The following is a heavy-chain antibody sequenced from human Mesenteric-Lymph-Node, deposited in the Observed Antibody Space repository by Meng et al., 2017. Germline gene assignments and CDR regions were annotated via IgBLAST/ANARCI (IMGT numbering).Heavy chain of an antibody. J-gene: IGHJ4*02. CDR3: ARGGTYFDY. CDR1: GFTFSSYS. D-gene: IGHD3-16*01. CDR2: ISSSSSYI. Sequence: GESLKISCAASGFTFSSYSMNWVRQAPGKGLEWVSSISSSSSYIYYADSVKGRFTISRDNAKNSLYLQMNSLRAEDTGVYNCARGGTYFDYWGQGTLVTVSS. V-gene: IGHV3-21*01.